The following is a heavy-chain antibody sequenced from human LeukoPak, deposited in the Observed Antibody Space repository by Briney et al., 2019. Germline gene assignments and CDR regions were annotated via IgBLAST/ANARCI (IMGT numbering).Heavy chain of an antibody. D-gene: IGHD2-21*01. CDR2: IGGSGGDT. V-gene: IGHV3-23*01. CDR3: AKGKVNHDGALDA. Sequence: GGSLRLSCAASGFTFSSYAMNWVRQAPGKGLEWVSTIGGSGGDTYYADSVKGRFTISRDNSKNTLYLQMNSLRAEDTAVYYCAKGKVNHDGALDAWGQGTLVTVSS. J-gene: IGHJ3*01. CDR1: GFTFSSYA.